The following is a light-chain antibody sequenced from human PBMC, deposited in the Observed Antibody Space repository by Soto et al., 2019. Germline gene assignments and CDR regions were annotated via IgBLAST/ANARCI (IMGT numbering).Light chain of an antibody. CDR2: DVN. CDR1: SRDIGAYNF. V-gene: IGLV2-14*03. Sequence: QSALTQPASVSGSPGQSITISCTGTSRDIGAYNFFSWYQHHPGKAPKLMLYDVNIRPSGVSNRFSGSKSGNTASLTISGLQAEDEADYYCTSWTTSTTMIFGGGTKLTVL. CDR3: TSWTTSTTMI. J-gene: IGLJ2*01.